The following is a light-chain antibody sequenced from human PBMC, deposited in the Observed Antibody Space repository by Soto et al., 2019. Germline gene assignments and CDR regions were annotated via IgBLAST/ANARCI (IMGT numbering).Light chain of an antibody. CDR3: QQRSNWPPIT. V-gene: IGKV1-12*01. J-gene: IGKJ5*01. CDR2: AAS. Sequence: DIQMTQSPSSVAASVGDRVTITCRASQGISSWLAWYQQKPGKAPKLLIYAASSLQSGVPSRFSGSGSGTDFTLTIGSLEPEDFAVYYCQQRSNWPPITFGQGTRLEIK. CDR1: QGISSW.